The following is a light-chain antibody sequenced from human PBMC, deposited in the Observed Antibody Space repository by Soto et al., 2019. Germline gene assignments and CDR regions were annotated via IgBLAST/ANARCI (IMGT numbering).Light chain of an antibody. CDR3: CSFAGSYTYV. J-gene: IGLJ1*01. CDR1: SSDVGRYGS. V-gene: IGLV2-11*01. Sequence: VLTQPRPVSGSPGQSVTISCTGSSSDVGRYGSVSWYQQYPGKVPKLILYDVSERPAGVPDRFSGSKSGNTASLTISGLQAEDEADYSCCSFAGSYTYVFGGGTKVTVL. CDR2: DVS.